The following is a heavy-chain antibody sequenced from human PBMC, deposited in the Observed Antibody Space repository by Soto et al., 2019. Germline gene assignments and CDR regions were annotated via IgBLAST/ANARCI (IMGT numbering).Heavy chain of an antibody. J-gene: IGHJ5*02. CDR2: IIPILGIA. CDR1: GGTFSSYT. D-gene: IGHD2-2*01. Sequence: QVQLVQSGAEVKKPGSSVEVSCKASGGTFSSYTISWVRQAPGQGLEWMGRIIPILGIANYAQKFQGRVTITADKSTSTAYMELSSLRSEDTAVYYCARDRNVVVPAATAKNWFDPWGQGTLVTVSS. V-gene: IGHV1-69*08. CDR3: ARDRNVVVPAATAKNWFDP.